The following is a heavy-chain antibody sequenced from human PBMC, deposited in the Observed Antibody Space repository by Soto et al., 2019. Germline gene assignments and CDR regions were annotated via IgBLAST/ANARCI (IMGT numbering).Heavy chain of an antibody. CDR2: ISYDGSNK. CDR3: AKVRDIVVVVAAFDY. CDR1: GFTFSSYG. V-gene: IGHV3-30*18. Sequence: QVQLVESGGGVVQPGRSLRLSCAASGFTFSSYGMHWVRQAPGKGLEWVAVISYDGSNKYYADSVKGRFTISRDNSKNTLYLQMNSLRAEDTAVYYCAKVRDIVVVVAAFDYWGQGTLVTVSS. J-gene: IGHJ4*02. D-gene: IGHD2-15*01.